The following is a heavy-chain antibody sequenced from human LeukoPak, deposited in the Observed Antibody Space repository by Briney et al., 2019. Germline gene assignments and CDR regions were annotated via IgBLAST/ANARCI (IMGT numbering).Heavy chain of an antibody. V-gene: IGHV4-59*01. CDR3: ARVRGDFGTD. CDR1: GGSISSYY. D-gene: IGHD3/OR15-3a*01. Sequence: PSETLSLTCSVSGGSISSYYWTWIRQPPGKGLEWIGYRYYSGSTTYNPSLKSRVTISVDTSKSQFSLKLISVTAADTAIYCARVRGDFGTDWGQGTLVTVSS. CDR2: RYYSGST. J-gene: IGHJ1*01.